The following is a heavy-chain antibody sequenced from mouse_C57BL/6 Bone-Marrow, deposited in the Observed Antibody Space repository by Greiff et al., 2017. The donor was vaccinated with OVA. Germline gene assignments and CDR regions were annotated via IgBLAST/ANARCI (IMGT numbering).Heavy chain of an antibody. CDR3: ERERYYAMDY. J-gene: IGHJ4*01. Sequence: EVKLVESEGGLVQPGSSMKLSCTASGFTFSDYYMAWVRQVPEKGLEWVANINYDGSSTYYLDSLKSRFIISRDNAKNILYLQMSSLKSEDTATYYCERERYYAMDYWGQGTSVTVSS. CDR2: INYDGSST. CDR1: GFTFSDYY. V-gene: IGHV5-16*01.